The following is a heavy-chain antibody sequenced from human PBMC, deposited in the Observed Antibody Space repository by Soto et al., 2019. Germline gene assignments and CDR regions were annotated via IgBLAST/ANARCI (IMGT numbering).Heavy chain of an antibody. CDR3: ARGPNSGWNWYFDL. Sequence: EVQLVESGGGLVKPGGSPRLSCAASGFTFSSYSMNWVRQAPGKGLEWVSSISSSSSYIYYADSVKGRFTISRDNAKNSLYLQMNSLRAEDTAVYYCARGPNSGWNWYFDLWGRGTLVTVSS. J-gene: IGHJ2*01. CDR1: GFTFSSYS. D-gene: IGHD6-19*01. V-gene: IGHV3-21*01. CDR2: ISSSSSYI.